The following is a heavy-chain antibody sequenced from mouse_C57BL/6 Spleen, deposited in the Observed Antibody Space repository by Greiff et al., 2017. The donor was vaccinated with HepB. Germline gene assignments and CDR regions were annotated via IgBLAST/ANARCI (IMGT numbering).Heavy chain of an antibody. J-gene: IGHJ3*01. CDR3: ASPDLDSSGYWFAY. CDR2: IDPNSGGT. CDR1: GYTFTSYW. V-gene: IGHV1-72*01. D-gene: IGHD3-2*02. Sequence: QVQLQQPGAELVKPGASVKLSCKASGYTFTSYWMHWVKQRPGRGLEWIGRIDPNSGGTKYNEKFKSKATLTVDKPSSTAYMQLSSLTSEDSAVYYCASPDLDSSGYWFAYWGQGTLVTVSA.